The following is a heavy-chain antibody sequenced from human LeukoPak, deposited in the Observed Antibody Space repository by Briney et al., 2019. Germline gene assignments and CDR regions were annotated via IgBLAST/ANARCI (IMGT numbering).Heavy chain of an antibody. D-gene: IGHD3-3*01. V-gene: IGHV4-61*01. Sequence: SETLSLTCTVSGGSVSSGNYYWSWIRQPPGKGLEWIGYIYYSGSTNYNPSLKSRVTMSVDTSKNQFSLKLTSVIAADTAVYYCARRSGYSPNWFDPWGQGTLVTVSS. J-gene: IGHJ5*02. CDR2: IYYSGST. CDR3: ARRSGYSPNWFDP. CDR1: GGSVSSGNYY.